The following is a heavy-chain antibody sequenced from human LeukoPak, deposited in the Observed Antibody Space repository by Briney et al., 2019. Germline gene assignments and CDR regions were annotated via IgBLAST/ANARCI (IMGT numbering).Heavy chain of an antibody. CDR2: MSYDGSNK. CDR3: ANRLGTPGSFDY. V-gene: IGHV3-30*19. J-gene: IGHJ4*02. D-gene: IGHD5-12*01. Sequence: GGSLRLSCAGSGFSFSSYGMHWVRQAPGKGLEWVAVMSYDGSNKYYADSVKGRFTISRDNSKNTLYLQMNSLRAEDTAVYYCANRLGTPGSFDYWGQGTLVTVSS. CDR1: GFSFSSYG.